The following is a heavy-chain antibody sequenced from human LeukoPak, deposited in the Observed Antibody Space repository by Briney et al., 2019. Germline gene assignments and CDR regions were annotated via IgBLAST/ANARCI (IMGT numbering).Heavy chain of an antibody. CDR3: AKGSGAWVAVAEWFNP. CDR1: GFTFDDYG. J-gene: IGHJ5*02. V-gene: IGHV3-20*04. Sequence: GGSLRLSCAASGFTFDDYGMSWVRHAPGKGLEWVSGINWNGGSTGYADSVKGRFTISRDNSKNTLYLQMNSLRAEDTAVYYCAKGSGAWVAVAEWFNPWGQGTLVTVSS. D-gene: IGHD6-19*01. CDR2: INWNGGST.